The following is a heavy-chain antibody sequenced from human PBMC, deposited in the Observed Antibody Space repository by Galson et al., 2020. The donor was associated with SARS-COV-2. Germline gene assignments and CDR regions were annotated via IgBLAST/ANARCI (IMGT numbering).Heavy chain of an antibody. D-gene: IGHD3-3*01. J-gene: IGHJ6*02. CDR2: IKQDGSEK. CDR1: GFTFSSYW. V-gene: IGHV3-7*01. CDR3: ASGGFLEWLSNYYYGMDV. Sequence: GESLKISCAASGFTFSSYWMSWVRQAPGKGLEWVANIKQDGSEKYYVDSVTGRFTISRDNAKNSLYLQMNSLRAEDTAVYYCASGGFLEWLSNYYYGMDVWGQGTTVTVSS.